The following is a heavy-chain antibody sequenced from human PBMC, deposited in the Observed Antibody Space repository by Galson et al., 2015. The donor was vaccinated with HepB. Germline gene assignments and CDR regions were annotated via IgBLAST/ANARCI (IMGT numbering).Heavy chain of an antibody. CDR3: ARARYGSGRGGVXXDY. J-gene: IGHJ4*02. D-gene: IGHD3-10*01. CDR1: GFTXXXXX. CDR2: IWNDGRNK. V-gene: IGHV3-33*08. Sequence: SLRLSCAASGFTXXXXXXXXXXXXXGRGLEWVAVIWNDGRNKYYADSVKGRFTISRDNXKNTLYLQMNSLRAEDTAVYYCARARYGSGRGGVXXDYWGQGTLVTVSS.